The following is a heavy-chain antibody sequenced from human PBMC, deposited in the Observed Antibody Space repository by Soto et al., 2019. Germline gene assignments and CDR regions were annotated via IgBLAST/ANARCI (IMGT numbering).Heavy chain of an antibody. CDR3: EKVGLAVPLYYAFDI. CDR1: GFTFSSYA. J-gene: IGHJ3*02. D-gene: IGHD1-26*01. Sequence: GGSLRLSCAASGFTFSSYAMSWVRQAPGKGLEWVSAISGSGGSTYYADSVKGRVTISRDNSKNTLYLQMNSLRAEDTAVYYWEKVGLAVPLYYAFDIWGQGTMVTVSS. V-gene: IGHV3-23*01. CDR2: ISGSGGST.